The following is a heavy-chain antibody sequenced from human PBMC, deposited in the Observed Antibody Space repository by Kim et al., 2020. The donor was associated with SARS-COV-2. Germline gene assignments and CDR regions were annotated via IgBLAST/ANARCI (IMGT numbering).Heavy chain of an antibody. Sequence: GSTNYTPSRKSRVTISLDTSKNQFSLKLISVTAADTAVYYCARVGYSGFAWGQGTLVTVSS. CDR3: ARVGYSGFA. D-gene: IGHD5-12*01. CDR2: GST. J-gene: IGHJ4*02. V-gene: IGHV4-34*01.